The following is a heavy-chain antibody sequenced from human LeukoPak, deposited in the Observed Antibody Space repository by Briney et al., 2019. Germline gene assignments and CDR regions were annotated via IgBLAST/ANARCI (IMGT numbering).Heavy chain of an antibody. CDR3: ARDLNWYFDY. Sequence: ASVKVSCKASGYTFTSYPMHWVRQAPGQRLEWMGWINPGDGNTKYSQKFQGRVTITRDTSASTAYMELSSLRSEDSAVYYCARDLNWYFDYWGQGTPVTVSS. V-gene: IGHV1-3*01. D-gene: IGHD1-1*01. J-gene: IGHJ4*02. CDR2: INPGDGNT. CDR1: GYTFTSYP.